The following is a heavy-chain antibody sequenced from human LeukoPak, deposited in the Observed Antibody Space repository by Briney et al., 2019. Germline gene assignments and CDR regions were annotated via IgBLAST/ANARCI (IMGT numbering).Heavy chain of an antibody. CDR2: IIPIFGTA. V-gene: IGHV1-69*06. CDR3: ARSSIIAAAGPYYFDY. CDR1: GGAFSSYA. Sequence: ASVKVSCKASGGAFSSYAISWVRQAPGQALEWMGGIIPIFGTANYAQKFQGRVTITADKSTSTAYMELSSLRSEDTAVYYCARSSIIAAAGPYYFDYWGQGTLVTVSS. J-gene: IGHJ4*02. D-gene: IGHD6-13*01.